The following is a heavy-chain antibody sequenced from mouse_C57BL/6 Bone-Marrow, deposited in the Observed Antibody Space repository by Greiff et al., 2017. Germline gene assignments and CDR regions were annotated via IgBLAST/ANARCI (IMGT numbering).Heavy chain of an antibody. J-gene: IGHJ2*01. CDR1: GFTFSRYA. CDR3: ARDYYGSSHCDY. V-gene: IGHV5-4*01. Sequence: VQLQQSGGGLVKPGGSLKLSCAASGFTFSRYAMSWVRPTPEKRLEWVATISDGGSYTYYPDNVKGRFTISRDNAKNNLYLQMSHLKSEDTAMYYCARDYYGSSHCDYWGQGTTLTVSS. D-gene: IGHD1-1*01. CDR2: ISDGGSYT.